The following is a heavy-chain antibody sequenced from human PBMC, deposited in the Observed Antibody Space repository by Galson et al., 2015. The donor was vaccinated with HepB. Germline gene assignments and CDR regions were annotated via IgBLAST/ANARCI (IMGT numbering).Heavy chain of an antibody. CDR3: ARGGPTIFGMVTWAEERDY. J-gene: IGHJ4*02. V-gene: IGHV1-2*04. CDR1: GYKFTSYY. CDR2: INPNSGGT. D-gene: IGHD3-3*01. Sequence: SVKVSCKASGYKFTSYYMHWVRQAPGQGLEWMGWINPNSGGTNYAQKFQGWVTMTRDTSISTAYMELSRLRSDDTAVYYCARGGPTIFGMVTWAEERDYWGQGTLVTVSS.